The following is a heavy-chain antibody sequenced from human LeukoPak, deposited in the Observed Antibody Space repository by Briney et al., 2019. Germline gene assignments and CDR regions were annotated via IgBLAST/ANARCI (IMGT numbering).Heavy chain of an antibody. J-gene: IGHJ3*02. D-gene: IGHD1-1*01. Sequence: PSETLSLTCTVSGGSISSYYWSWIRQPPGKGLEWIGYIYYSGSTNYNPSLKSRVTISVDTSKNQSSLKLSSVTAADTAVYYCARDLGGTTSNAFDIWGQGTMVTVSS. CDR1: GGSISSYY. CDR3: ARDLGGTTSNAFDI. V-gene: IGHV4-59*01. CDR2: IYYSGST.